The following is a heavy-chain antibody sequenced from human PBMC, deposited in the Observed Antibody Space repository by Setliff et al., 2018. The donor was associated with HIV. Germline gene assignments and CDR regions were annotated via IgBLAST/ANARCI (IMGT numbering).Heavy chain of an antibody. V-gene: IGHV3-7*01. Sequence: QSGGSLRLSCAASGFTFSSYWMSWVRQAPGKGLEWVANIKQDGSEKDYVDSVRGRFTISRDNAKNSLYLQMNSLRVEDTAVYYCARDEPYYHDSSATDYWGQGTLVTVSS. J-gene: IGHJ4*02. D-gene: IGHD3-22*01. CDR2: IKQDGSEK. CDR3: ARDEPYYHDSSATDY. CDR1: GFTFSSYW.